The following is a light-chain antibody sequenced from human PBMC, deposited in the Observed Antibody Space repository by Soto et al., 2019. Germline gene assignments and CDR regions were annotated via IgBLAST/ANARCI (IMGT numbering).Light chain of an antibody. CDR1: QSVSSY. J-gene: IGKJ1*01. Sequence: EIVLTHSPATLSLSPGERATLSCRASQSVSSYLAWYQQKPGQAPRLLIYDASNRATGIPARFSGSGSGTDFTLTISSLEPEDFAVYYCQQRGNWPRTFGQGTKVDIK. CDR3: QQRGNWPRT. CDR2: DAS. V-gene: IGKV3-11*01.